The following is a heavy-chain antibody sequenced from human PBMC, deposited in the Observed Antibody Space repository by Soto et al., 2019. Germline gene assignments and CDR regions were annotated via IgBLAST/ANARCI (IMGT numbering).Heavy chain of an antibody. CDR1: GFTFSSYS. Sequence: LSLTCAASGFTFSSYSMNWVRQAPGKGLEWVSSISSSSSYIYYADSVKGRFTISRDNAKNSLYLQMNSLRAEDTAVYYCARDTSSGWSSTVGFDIWGQGTMVTVSS. CDR3: ARDTSSGWSSTVGFDI. V-gene: IGHV3-21*01. CDR2: ISSSSSYI. J-gene: IGHJ3*02. D-gene: IGHD6-19*01.